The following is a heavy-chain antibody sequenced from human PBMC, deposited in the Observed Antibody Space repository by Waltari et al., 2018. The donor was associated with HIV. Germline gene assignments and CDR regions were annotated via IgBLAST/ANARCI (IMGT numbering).Heavy chain of an antibody. Sequence: VRLVESGGALVRPGGALRLSCTASGFTVGNSSKTWVRHASGKGLEWVSTVYSDGTTVYADSVKGRFSTSRDTSKNILHLLMDSLRVDDTAVYYCAREVFYYDNSGHPGWFDPWGQGTLVAVSS. CDR1: GFTVGNSS. V-gene: IGHV3-66*01. CDR3: AREVFYYDNSGHPGWFDP. J-gene: IGHJ5*02. D-gene: IGHD3-22*01. CDR2: VYSDGTT.